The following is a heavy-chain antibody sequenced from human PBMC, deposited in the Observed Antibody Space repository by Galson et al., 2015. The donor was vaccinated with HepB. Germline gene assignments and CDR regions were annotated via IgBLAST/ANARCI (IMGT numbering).Heavy chain of an antibody. V-gene: IGHV1-2*06. Sequence: SVKVSCKASGYTFTGYYMHWVRQAPGQGLEWMGRINPNSGGTNYAQKFQGRVTMTRDTSISTAYMGLSRLRSDDTAVYYCARDYDILTGPNFKYNWFDPCGQGTLVTVSS. CDR1: GYTFTGYY. D-gene: IGHD3-9*01. CDR3: ARDYDILTGPNFKYNWFDP. J-gene: IGHJ5*02. CDR2: INPNSGGT.